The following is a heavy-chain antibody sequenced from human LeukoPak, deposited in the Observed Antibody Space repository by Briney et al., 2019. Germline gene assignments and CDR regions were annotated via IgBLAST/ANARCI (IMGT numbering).Heavy chain of an antibody. CDR1: GGTFSSYA. CDR3: ARDGGGYYYDSSGYYDMYFQH. J-gene: IGHJ1*01. D-gene: IGHD3-22*01. V-gene: IGHV1-69*13. Sequence: SVKVSCKASGGTFSSYAISWVRLAPGQGLEWMGGIIPIFGTANYAQKFQGRVTITADESTSTAYMELSSLRSEDTAVYYCARDGGGYYYDSSGYYDMYFQHWGQGTLVTVSS. CDR2: IIPIFGTA.